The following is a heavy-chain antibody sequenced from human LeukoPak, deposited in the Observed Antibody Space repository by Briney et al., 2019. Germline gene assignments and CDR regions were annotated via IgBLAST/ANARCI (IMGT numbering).Heavy chain of an antibody. D-gene: IGHD3-3*01. CDR2: ISGSGGST. V-gene: IGHV3-23*01. Sequence: GGSLRLSCAASGFTFSSYAMSWVRQAPGKGLEWVSAISGSGGSTYYADSVKGRFTISRDNSKNTLYLQMNSLRAEDTAVYYCAKDRWLDYTTSSRPFDHWGQGTRVTVSS. J-gene: IGHJ4*02. CDR3: AKDRWLDYTTSSRPFDH. CDR1: GFTFSSYA.